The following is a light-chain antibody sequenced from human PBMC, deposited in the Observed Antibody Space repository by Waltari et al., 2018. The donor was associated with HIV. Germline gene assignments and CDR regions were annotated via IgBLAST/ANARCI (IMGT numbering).Light chain of an antibody. Sequence: DIQMTTSPSSMSASVRDRVNITCRASQGISDSLAWYQQKPGKAPKVLLYAASRLQSGVPPRFSGGGSGTDYTLTITSLQPEDSATYYCQQYYDTPRTFGQGTKVEIK. J-gene: IGKJ1*01. CDR1: QGISDS. CDR2: AAS. CDR3: QQYYDTPRT. V-gene: IGKV1-NL1*01.